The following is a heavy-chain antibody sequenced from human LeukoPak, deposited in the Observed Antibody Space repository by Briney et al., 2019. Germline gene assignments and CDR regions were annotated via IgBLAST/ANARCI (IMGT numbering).Heavy chain of an antibody. J-gene: IGHJ4*02. CDR1: GGSISSYY. CDR2: IYYSGST. CDR3: ARTGSSWYKYFDY. D-gene: IGHD6-13*01. Sequence: SETLSLTCTVSGGSISSYYWSWIRQRLGRGLEGIGYIYYSGSTNYNPSLKSRVTISVDTSKNQFSLKLSSVTAADTAVYYCARTGSSWYKYFDYWGQGTLVTVSS. V-gene: IGHV4-59*01.